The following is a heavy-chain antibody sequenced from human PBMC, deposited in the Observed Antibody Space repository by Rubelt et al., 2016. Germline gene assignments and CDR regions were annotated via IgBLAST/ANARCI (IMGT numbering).Heavy chain of an antibody. V-gene: IGHV3-30*04. J-gene: IGHJ4*02. CDR2: ISYDGSNK. CDR1: GFTFSSYA. Sequence: VQVVESGGGLVQPGGSLRLSCAASGFTFSSYAMHWVRQAPGKGLEWVAVISYDGSNKYYADSVKGRFTISRDNSKNTLYPQMNSLRSEDTAVYYCARDKTGTPYHFDYWGQGTLVTVSS. CDR3: ARDKTGTPYHFDY. D-gene: IGHD1-1*01.